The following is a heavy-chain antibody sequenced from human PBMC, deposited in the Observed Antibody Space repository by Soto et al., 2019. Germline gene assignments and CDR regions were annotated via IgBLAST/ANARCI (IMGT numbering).Heavy chain of an antibody. CDR1: GFTFSNYA. V-gene: IGHV3-23*01. Sequence: EVPLLESGGGLVQPGGSLRLSCAASGFTFSNYAMTWVRQAPGKGLECVSAISGSGGSTYYADSVKGRFTITRDNSKNTLYLQMNSLRAEDTAIYFCAKDRTSGWPRNCFDPWGQGTLVTVSS. D-gene: IGHD6-19*01. J-gene: IGHJ5*02. CDR3: AKDRTSGWPRNCFDP. CDR2: ISGSGGST.